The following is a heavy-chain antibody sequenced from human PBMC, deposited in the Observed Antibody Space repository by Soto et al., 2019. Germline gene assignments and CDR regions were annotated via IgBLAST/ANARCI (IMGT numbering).Heavy chain of an antibody. J-gene: IGHJ4*02. CDR1: GGTFSSYA. CDR3: AGDPPVRGGNADFDY. CDR2: IIPIFGTA. V-gene: IGHV1-69*05. Sequence: QVQLVQSGAEVKKPGSSVKVSCKASGGTFSSYAISWVRQAPGQELEWMGGIIPIFGTANYAQKFQGRVTXTXEXSPXTAYMELSSLRSEDTAVYYCAGDPPVRGGNADFDYWGQGTLVTVSS. D-gene: IGHD2-15*01.